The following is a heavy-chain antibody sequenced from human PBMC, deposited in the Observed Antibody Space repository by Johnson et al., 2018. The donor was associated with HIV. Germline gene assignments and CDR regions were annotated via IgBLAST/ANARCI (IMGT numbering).Heavy chain of an antibody. CDR2: ISVSGGST. CDR1: GFTFSDAW. CDR3: AKHYYDSSDYPLPVDI. J-gene: IGHJ3*02. V-gene: IGHV3-23*04. Sequence: MLLVESGGGLVKPGGSLRLSCAASGFTFSDAWMSWVRQAPGKGLEWVSPISVSGGSTYYADSVTGRFPISRDNSKNTPYLQMNSLRAEDTAVYYCAKHYYDSSDYPLPVDIWGQGTMVTVSS. D-gene: IGHD3-22*01.